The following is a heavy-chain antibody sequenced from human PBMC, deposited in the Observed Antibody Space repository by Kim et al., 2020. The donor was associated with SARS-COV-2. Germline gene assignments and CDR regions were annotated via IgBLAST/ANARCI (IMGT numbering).Heavy chain of an antibody. CDR3: ARAGIGTYYYYGMDV. CDR1: GYTFTSYY. J-gene: IGHJ6*02. CDR2: INSSGGST. V-gene: IGHV1-46*01. Sequence: ASVKVSCKASGYTFTSYYMHWVRQAPGQGLEWMGIINSSGGSTSYAQKFQGRVTMTRDTSTSTVYMELSSLRSEDTAVYYCARAGIGTYYYYGMDVWGQGTTVTVSS.